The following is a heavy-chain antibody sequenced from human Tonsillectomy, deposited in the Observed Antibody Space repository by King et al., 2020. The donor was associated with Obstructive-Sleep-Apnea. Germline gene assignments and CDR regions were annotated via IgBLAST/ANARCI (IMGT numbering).Heavy chain of an antibody. CDR2: IIPIYNVA. V-gene: IGHV1-69*09. CDR1: GGTFSDYG. Sequence: QLVQSGAEVKKPGSSVRISCKVSGGTFSDYGISWVRLAPGQGLEWMGNIIPIYNVAFYAQKFKGKVTVTAEKSTTTSYMEINSLTPDDTAIYYCARDWGAFHADHWGQGTQVTVSS. D-gene: IGHD3-16*01. J-gene: IGHJ4*02. CDR3: ARDWGAFHADH.